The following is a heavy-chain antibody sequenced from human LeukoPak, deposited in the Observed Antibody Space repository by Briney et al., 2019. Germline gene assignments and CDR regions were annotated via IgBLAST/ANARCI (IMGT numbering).Heavy chain of an antibody. CDR2: ISGGGGST. J-gene: IGHJ5*02. CDR1: GFTFSSYV. D-gene: IGHD1-26*01. V-gene: IGHV3-23*01. CDR3: ARGPIVGATTWFDP. Sequence: PGGSLRLSCAASGFTFSSYVMNWVRQAPGKGLEWVSVISGGGGSTYYADSVKGRFTISRDNSKNTLFLQMNSLRVEDTAVYYCARGPIVGATTWFDPWGQGTLVTVSS.